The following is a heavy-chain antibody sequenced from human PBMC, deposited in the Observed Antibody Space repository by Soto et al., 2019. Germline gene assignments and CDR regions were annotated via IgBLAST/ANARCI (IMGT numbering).Heavy chain of an antibody. V-gene: IGHV1-2*02. D-gene: IGHD6-19*01. CDR2: INPNSGGT. CDR3: ARPPYSSGWYNGMDV. J-gene: IGHJ6*02. CDR1: GYTFTGYY. Sequence: ASVKVSCKASGYTFTGYYMHWVRQAPGQGLEWMGWINPNSGGTNYAQKFQGRVTMTRDTSISTAYMELSRLRSDDTAVYYCARPPYSSGWYNGMDVWGQGTTVTVSS.